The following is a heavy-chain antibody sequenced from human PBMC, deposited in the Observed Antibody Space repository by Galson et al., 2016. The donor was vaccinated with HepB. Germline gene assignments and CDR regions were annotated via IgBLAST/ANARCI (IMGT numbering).Heavy chain of an antibody. CDR2: ISAYNGNT. CDR3: ARETIWGSGWYHY. J-gene: IGHJ4*02. V-gene: IGHV1-18*01. Sequence: EWMGWISAYNGNTNYAQKLQGRVTMTTDTSTSTAYMELRSLRSDDTAVYYCARETIWGSGWYHYWGQGTLVTVSS. D-gene: IGHD6-19*01.